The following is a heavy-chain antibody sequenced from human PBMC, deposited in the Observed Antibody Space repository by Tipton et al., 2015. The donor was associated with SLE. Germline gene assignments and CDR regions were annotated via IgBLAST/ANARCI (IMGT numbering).Heavy chain of an antibody. CDR1: GFTFDDYT. V-gene: IGHV3-43*01. CDR3: ARGGPHDAFDI. D-gene: IGHD3-16*01. CDR2: ISSDDGST. Sequence: SLRLSCAASGFTFDDYTMHWVRQAPGKGLEWVSLISSDDGSTSYADSVKGRFTISRDNAKNSLYLQMTSLRAEDTAVYYCARGGPHDAFDIWGQGTMVTVSS. J-gene: IGHJ3*02.